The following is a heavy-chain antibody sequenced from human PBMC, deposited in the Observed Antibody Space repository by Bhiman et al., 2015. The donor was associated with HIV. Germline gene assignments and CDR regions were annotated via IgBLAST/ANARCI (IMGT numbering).Heavy chain of an antibody. D-gene: IGHD1-7*01. Sequence: EVQLVESGGGLVKPGGSLRLSCAASGFTFSSYSMTWVHQAPGKGLEWVSSISSSSRYIQYADSVKGRFTISRDNAKNSLYLQMNSLRAEDTAVFYCARDRPYNWNWGSYYYGMDVWGQGTTVTVSS. CDR3: ARDRPYNWNWGSYYYGMDV. CDR2: ISSSSRYI. CDR1: GFTFSSYS. J-gene: IGHJ6*02. V-gene: IGHV3-21*03.